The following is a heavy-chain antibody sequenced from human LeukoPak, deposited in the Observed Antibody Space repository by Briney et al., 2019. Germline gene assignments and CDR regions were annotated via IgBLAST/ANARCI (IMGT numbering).Heavy chain of an antibody. Sequence: SVKVSCKASGGTFNKYSISWVRQAPGQGLEWMGGIIPIFGTSNYAQKFQGRVTITADKSTNTAYMEVSSLRSEDTAVYYCARAAKEQWLVPGGYYFYYYMDVWGKGTTVTVSS. CDR1: GGTFNKYS. D-gene: IGHD6-19*01. J-gene: IGHJ6*03. CDR3: ARAAKEQWLVPGGYYFYYYMDV. V-gene: IGHV1-69*06. CDR2: IIPIFGTS.